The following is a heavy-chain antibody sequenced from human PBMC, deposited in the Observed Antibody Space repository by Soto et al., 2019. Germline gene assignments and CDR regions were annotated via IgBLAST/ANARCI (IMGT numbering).Heavy chain of an antibody. V-gene: IGHV3-15*07. Sequence: GGSLRLSCAASGFTFSNAWMNWVRQAPGKGLEWVGRIKSKTDGGTTDYAAPVKGRFTISRDDSKNTLYLQMNSLKTEDTAVYYCTTADSIAVAGRNYWGQGTLVTVSS. J-gene: IGHJ4*02. CDR2: IKSKTDGGTT. CDR3: TTADSIAVAGRNY. D-gene: IGHD6-19*01. CDR1: GFTFSNAW.